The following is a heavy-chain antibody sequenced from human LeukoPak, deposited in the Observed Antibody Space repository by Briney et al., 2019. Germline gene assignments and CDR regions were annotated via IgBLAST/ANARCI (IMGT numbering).Heavy chain of an antibody. V-gene: IGHV3-33*01. CDR1: GFTFSSYG. J-gene: IGHJ4*02. D-gene: IGHD3-10*01. Sequence: GGSLRLSCAASGFTFSSYGMHWVRQAPGKGLEWVAVIWYDGSNKYYADSVKGRFTISRDNSKNTLYLQMNSLRAEDTAVYYCARDSPGGLVLDYWGQGTLVTVSS. CDR2: IWYDGSNK. CDR3: ARDSPGGLVLDY.